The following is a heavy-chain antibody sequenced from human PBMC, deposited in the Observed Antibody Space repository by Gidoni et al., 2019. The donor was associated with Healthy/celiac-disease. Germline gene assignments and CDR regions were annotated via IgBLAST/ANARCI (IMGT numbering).Heavy chain of an antibody. Sequence: EVQLVESGGGLVQPGGSLRLSCAASGFPFSSYAMSWVRQAPGKGLEWVSAISGSGGSTYYADSVKGRFTISRDNSKNTLYLQMNSLRAEDTAVYYCAKLDGYDYVWGSYRFCFDYWGQGTLVTVSS. V-gene: IGHV3-23*04. CDR1: GFPFSSYA. D-gene: IGHD3-16*02. CDR2: ISGSGGST. J-gene: IGHJ4*02. CDR3: AKLDGYDYVWGSYRFCFDY.